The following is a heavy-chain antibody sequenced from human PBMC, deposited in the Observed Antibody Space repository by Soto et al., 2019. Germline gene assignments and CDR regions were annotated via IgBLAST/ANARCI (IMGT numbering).Heavy chain of an antibody. J-gene: IGHJ6*02. CDR1: GYSFTSYW. D-gene: IGHD2-15*01. CDR3: ARCSAGLYYYYYGMDV. Sequence: DSLTISLKGSGYSFTSYWISLVRQMAGKGLEWMGRIDPSDSYTNYSPSFQGHVTISADKSISTAYLQWSSLKASDTAMYYCARCSAGLYYYYYGMDVWAKGPRSPSP. CDR2: IDPSDSYT. V-gene: IGHV5-10-1*01.